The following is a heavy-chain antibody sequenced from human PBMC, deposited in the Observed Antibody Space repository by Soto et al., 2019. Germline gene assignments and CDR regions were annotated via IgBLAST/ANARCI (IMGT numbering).Heavy chain of an antibody. J-gene: IGHJ3*02. Sequence: SGKACCKASGGTFSSYAISWVRQAPGQGLEWMGGIIPIFGTANYAQKFQGRVTITADESTSTAYMELSSLRSEDTAVYYCARGLGAAGQRVDGFDSWGQGTMVTVSS. CDR2: IIPIFGTA. CDR3: ARGLGAAGQRVDGFDS. CDR1: GGTFSSYA. V-gene: IGHV1-69*13. D-gene: IGHD6-13*01.